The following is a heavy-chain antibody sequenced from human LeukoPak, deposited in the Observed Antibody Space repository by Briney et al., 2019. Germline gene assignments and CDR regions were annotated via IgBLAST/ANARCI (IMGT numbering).Heavy chain of an antibody. CDR2: ISYDGSNK. D-gene: IGHD2-15*01. Sequence: AGGSMRLSCAASGFTFSSYGMHWVRQAPGKGLGWVAVISYDGSNKYYADSVKGRFTISRDNSKNTLYMQMNSLRAEDTGVYCCAKGAAEYYYYGMDVWGQGTTVTVSS. J-gene: IGHJ6*02. CDR3: AKGAAEYYYYGMDV. V-gene: IGHV3-30*18. CDR1: GFTFSSYG.